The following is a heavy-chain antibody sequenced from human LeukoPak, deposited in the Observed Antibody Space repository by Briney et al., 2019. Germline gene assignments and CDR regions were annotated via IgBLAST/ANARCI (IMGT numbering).Heavy chain of an antibody. D-gene: IGHD1-14*01. J-gene: IGHJ4*02. CDR2: TYYASQWPN. V-gene: IGHV6-1*01. Sequence: SQTLSLTCAISGDSVSSSGVAWNWIRQSPSRGLEWLGRTYYASQWPNGYALSVKSRITINPDTSKNQFSLQLNSVTPEDTAVYYCTRERNSAFDYWGQGTLVTVSS. CDR3: TRERNSAFDY. CDR1: GDSVSSSGVA.